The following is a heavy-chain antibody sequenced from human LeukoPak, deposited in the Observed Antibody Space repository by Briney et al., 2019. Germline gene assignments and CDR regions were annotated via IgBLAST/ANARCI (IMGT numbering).Heavy chain of an antibody. J-gene: IGHJ4*02. CDR2: INPNSGGT. Sequence: ASVTVSCKASGYFFTDYYMHWVRQAPGQGLEWMGWINPNSGGTNYAQNFQGRVTMTRDTSISTAYMELSRLISDDTAVYYCARSRAFSGLLGYWGQGTLVSVSS. CDR3: ARSRAFSGLLGY. V-gene: IGHV1-2*02. D-gene: IGHD1-26*01. CDR1: GYFFTDYY.